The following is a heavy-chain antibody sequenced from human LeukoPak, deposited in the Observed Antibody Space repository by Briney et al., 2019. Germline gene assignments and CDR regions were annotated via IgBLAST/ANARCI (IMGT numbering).Heavy chain of an antibody. J-gene: IGHJ2*01. CDR1: GFTFSSYD. V-gene: IGHV3-13*01. Sequence: PGGSLRLFCAASGFTFSSYDMHWVRQATGKGLEWVSAIGTAGDTYYPGSVKGRFTISRENAKNSLYLQMNSLRAGDTAVYYCARVQGLDFRWYFDLWGRGTLVTVSS. CDR3: ARVQGLDFRWYFDL. CDR2: IGTAGDT.